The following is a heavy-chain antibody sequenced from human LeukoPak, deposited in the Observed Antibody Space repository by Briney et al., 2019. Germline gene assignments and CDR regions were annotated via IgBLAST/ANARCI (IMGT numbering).Heavy chain of an antibody. CDR2: ISGSGGST. D-gene: IGHD1-7*01. Sequence: GGSLRLSCAASGFTFSSYAMSWVRQAPGKGLEWVSAISGSGGSTYYADSVKGRFTISRDNSKNTLYLQMNSLRAEDTAVYYCAKDVKRNYVTGLDYWGQGTLVTVSS. CDR1: GFTFSSYA. V-gene: IGHV3-23*01. CDR3: AKDVKRNYVTGLDY. J-gene: IGHJ4*02.